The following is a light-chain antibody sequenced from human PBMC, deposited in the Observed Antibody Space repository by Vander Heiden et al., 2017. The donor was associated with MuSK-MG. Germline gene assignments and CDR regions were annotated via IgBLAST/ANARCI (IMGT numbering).Light chain of an antibody. V-gene: IGKV1-39*01. CDR2: AAT. Sequence: IHLTQSPSSLSASVGDRVTIICRATQNIGNYLNWYQQKVGKAPQLLIYAATRFQRPIPSRYSGSTSATEFTLSIRSLLSADLATYYCQQGDTKPLTFGGGTKVEIK. CDR3: QQGDTKPLT. J-gene: IGKJ4*01. CDR1: QNIGNY.